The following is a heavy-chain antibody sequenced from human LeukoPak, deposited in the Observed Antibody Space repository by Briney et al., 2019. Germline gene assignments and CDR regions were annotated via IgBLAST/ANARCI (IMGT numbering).Heavy chain of an antibody. CDR1: GGSMTHYF. J-gene: IGHJ5*02. Sequence: SGTLSLTCTVSGGSMTHYFWNWIRQPPGKGLEWIGYTHTSGSPDYSRSLKSRVTIDTSKNQFSLMLSPVTAADTAVYFCARATRRYCSGTTCFPYWFDTWGQGTLATVSS. V-gene: IGHV4-4*09. CDR2: THTSGSP. D-gene: IGHD2-2*01. CDR3: ARATRRYCSGTTCFPYWFDT.